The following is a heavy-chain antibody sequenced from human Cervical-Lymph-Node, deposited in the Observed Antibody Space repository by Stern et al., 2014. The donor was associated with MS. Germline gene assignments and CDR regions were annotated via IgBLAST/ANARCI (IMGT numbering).Heavy chain of an antibody. V-gene: IGHV1-69*09. CDR2: IIPLVGIA. CDR3: ARVADIVVVPADNGMDV. J-gene: IGHJ6*02. CDR1: GGTFSSYT. Sequence: QVQLVESGAEVKKPGSSVKVSCKASGGTFSSYTISWVRQAPGQGLEWMGRIIPLVGIANYAQKFQGRVTITADKSTTTVYMELSSLRSEDTAVYYCARVADIVVVPADNGMDVWGQGTTVTVSS. D-gene: IGHD2-2*01.